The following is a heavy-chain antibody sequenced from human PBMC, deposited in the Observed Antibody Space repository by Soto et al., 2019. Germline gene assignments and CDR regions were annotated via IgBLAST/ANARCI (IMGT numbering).Heavy chain of an antibody. Sequence: EVQLVQSGAEVKKPGESLRISCKGSGYSFTSYWISWVRQMPGKGLEWMGRIDPSDSYTNYSPSFQGHVTISADKSIRTAYLQWRSLKASDTAMYYCARHQAAAEDNDLTFDYWGQGTLVTVSS. J-gene: IGHJ4*02. CDR3: ARHQAAAEDNDLTFDY. CDR1: GYSFTSYW. V-gene: IGHV5-10-1*01. D-gene: IGHD6-13*01. CDR2: IDPSDSYT.